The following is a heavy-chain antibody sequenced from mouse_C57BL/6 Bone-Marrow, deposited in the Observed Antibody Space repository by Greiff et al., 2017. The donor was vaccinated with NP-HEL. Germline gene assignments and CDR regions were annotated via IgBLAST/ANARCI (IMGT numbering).Heavy chain of an antibody. D-gene: IGHD1-1*01. V-gene: IGHV5-17*01. CDR3: ARTLIITTVPFDY. Sequence: EVQVVESGGGLVKPGGSLKLSCAASGFTFSDYGMHWVRQAPEKGLEWVAYISSGSSTIYYADTVKGRFTISRDNAKNTLFLQMTSLRSEDKARYYCARTLIITTVPFDYWGQGTTLTVSS. J-gene: IGHJ2*01. CDR1: GFTFSDYG. CDR2: ISSGSSTI.